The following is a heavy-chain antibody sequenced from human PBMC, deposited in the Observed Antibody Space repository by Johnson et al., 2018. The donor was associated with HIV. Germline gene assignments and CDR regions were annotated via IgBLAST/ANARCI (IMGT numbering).Heavy chain of an antibody. CDR3: ARERNMIVVDDDAFDI. Sequence: QMLLVESGGGLVRPVGSLRLSCAASGFTFNTYAMHWVRQAPGKGLEWVAVISYDGSNKYYADSVKGRFTISRDNSKNTLYLQMNSLRAEDTAVYYCARERNMIVVDDDAFDIWGQGTMVTVSS. CDR2: ISYDGSNK. J-gene: IGHJ3*02. CDR1: GFTFNTYA. D-gene: IGHD3-22*01. V-gene: IGHV3-30*04.